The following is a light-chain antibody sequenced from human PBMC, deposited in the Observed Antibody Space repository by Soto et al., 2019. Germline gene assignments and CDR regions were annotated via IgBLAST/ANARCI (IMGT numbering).Light chain of an antibody. J-gene: IGKJ2*01. V-gene: IGKV1-33*01. CDR2: DAS. CDR3: QQYDNLPMFT. CDR1: QDISNY. Sequence: DIQMTQSPSSLSASVGDRVTITCQASQDISNYLNWYQQKPGKAPKLLIYDASNLETGVPSRFSGSGTGTDFTFTISSLQPEDIATYYCQQYDNLPMFTFGQGTQLESK.